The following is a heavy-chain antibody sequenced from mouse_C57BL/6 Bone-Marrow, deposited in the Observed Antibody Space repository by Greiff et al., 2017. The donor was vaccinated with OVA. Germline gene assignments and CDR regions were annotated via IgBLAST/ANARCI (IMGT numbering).Heavy chain of an antibody. Sequence: EVQLQQSGAELVRPGASVKLSCTASGFNIKDDYMHWVKQRPEQGLEWIGWIDPENGDTEYASKFQGKATITADTSSNTAYLQLSSLTSEDTAVYYCTTRVYYDYAGGYYFDYWGQGTTLTVSS. D-gene: IGHD2-4*01. V-gene: IGHV14-4*01. CDR3: TTRVYYDYAGGYYFDY. CDR2: IDPENGDT. CDR1: GFNIKDDY. J-gene: IGHJ2*01.